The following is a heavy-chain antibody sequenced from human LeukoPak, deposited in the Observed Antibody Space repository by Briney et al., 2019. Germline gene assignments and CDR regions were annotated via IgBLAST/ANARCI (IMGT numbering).Heavy chain of an antibody. CDR3: AAPYYYDSSGYYYDGAFDI. D-gene: IGHD3-22*01. J-gene: IGHJ3*02. CDR1: GFTFSSYA. V-gene: IGHV3-23*01. Sequence: GGSLRLSCAASGFTFSSYAMSWVRQAPGKGLEWDSAISGSGGSTYYADSVKGRFTISRDNSKNTLYLQMNSLRAEDTAVYYCAAPYYYDSSGYYYDGAFDIWGQGTMVTVSS. CDR2: ISGSGGST.